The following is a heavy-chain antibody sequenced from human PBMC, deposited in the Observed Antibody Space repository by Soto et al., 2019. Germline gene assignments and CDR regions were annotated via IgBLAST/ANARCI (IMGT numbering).Heavy chain of an antibody. V-gene: IGHV4-34*01. J-gene: IGHJ4*02. Sequence: QVQLQQWGAGLLKPSETLSLTCAVYGGSFSGYYWSWIRQPPGKGPEWIGEINYSGSTNYNPSLKSRVTISVDTSTNQFPLILRSVTAADTAVYYCARGLRAPPFRFDNWGQGTLVTVSS. CDR2: INYSGST. CDR1: GGSFSGYY. CDR3: ARGLRAPPFRFDN.